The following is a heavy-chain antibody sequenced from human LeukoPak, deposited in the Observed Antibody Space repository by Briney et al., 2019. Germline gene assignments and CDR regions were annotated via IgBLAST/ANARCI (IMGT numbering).Heavy chain of an antibody. CDR3: ARDGYYGSGSS. CDR1: GYSFTRYY. J-gene: IGHJ5*02. CDR2: INPSGGST. D-gene: IGHD3-10*01. V-gene: IGHV1-46*01. Sequence: ASVKVSCKASGYSFTRYYMHWVRQAPGQGLEWMGIINPSGGSTSYAQKFQGRVTMTRDTSTSTVYMELSSLRTEDTAVYYCARDGYYGSGSSWGQGTLVTVSS.